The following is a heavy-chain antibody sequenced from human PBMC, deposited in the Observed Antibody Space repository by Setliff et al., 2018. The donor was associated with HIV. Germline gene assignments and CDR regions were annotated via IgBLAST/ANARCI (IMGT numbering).Heavy chain of an antibody. Sequence: GSLRLSCAASGLTLSTYSMSGVRQAPGKGLQWVSAIDPTGTYTYYADAVKGRFTISRDNFRNTLSLQMNSLTAEDSAIYYCAKVDDGQCNTFNCRDFDYWGRGTLVTVSS. CDR1: GLTLSTYS. CDR3: AKVDDGQCNTFNCRDFDY. J-gene: IGHJ4*02. D-gene: IGHD1-1*01. CDR2: IDPTGTYT. V-gene: IGHV3-23*05.